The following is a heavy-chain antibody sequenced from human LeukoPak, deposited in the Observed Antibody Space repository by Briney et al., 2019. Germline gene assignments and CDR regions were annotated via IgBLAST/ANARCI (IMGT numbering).Heavy chain of an antibody. V-gene: IGHV3-23*01. Sequence: GGSLRLSCAASGFTFSNYAMSWVRQAPGGGLEWVSTVSGSGDTTHYADSVKGRFTLSRDNSKNMLFLQMNSLRAEDTALYHCAKDRRMAAAGTNNFDYWGQGTLVTVSS. J-gene: IGHJ4*02. CDR2: VSGSGDTT. D-gene: IGHD6-13*01. CDR1: GFTFSNYA. CDR3: AKDRRMAAAGTNNFDY.